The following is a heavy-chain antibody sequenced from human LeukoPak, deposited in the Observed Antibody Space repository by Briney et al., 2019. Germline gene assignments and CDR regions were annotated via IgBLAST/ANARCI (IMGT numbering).Heavy chain of an antibody. CDR2: ISGSGDST. Sequence: GGSLRLSCAASGFTFTTYGMAWVHQAPGKGLEWVSVISGSGDSTYYANSVKGRFTTSRDNSKNTVSLQMNSLSAEDTATYYCASEDGRFDYWGQGTLFTVSS. CDR3: ASEDGRFDY. V-gene: IGHV3-23*01. J-gene: IGHJ4*02. CDR1: GFTFTTYG.